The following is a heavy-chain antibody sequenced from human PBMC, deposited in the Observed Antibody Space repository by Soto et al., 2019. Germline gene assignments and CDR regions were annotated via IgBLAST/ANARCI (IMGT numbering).Heavy chain of an antibody. Sequence: LRLSCTGSGFTFGDFGMSWFRQAPGKGLEWVANIHGDGGKIYYVDSVKGRFTISRDNAKRSLYLQMNSLRAEDTAVYYCARDFYGGYTYGPGDYWGQGALVTVSS. D-gene: IGHD5-18*01. J-gene: IGHJ4*02. V-gene: IGHV3-7*01. CDR1: GFTFGDFG. CDR2: IHGDGGKI. CDR3: ARDFYGGYTYGPGDY.